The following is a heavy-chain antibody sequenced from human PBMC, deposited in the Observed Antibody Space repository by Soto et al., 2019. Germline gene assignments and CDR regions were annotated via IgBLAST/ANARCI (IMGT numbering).Heavy chain of an antibody. CDR2: IYGGGTP. J-gene: IGHJ4*02. V-gene: IGHV3-53*01. CDR1: GFTVSSKY. D-gene: IGHD2-2*01. Sequence: EVQLVESGGGLIQPGGSLRLSCAASGFTVSSKYMTWVSQAPGKGLEWVSVIYGGGTPYYADSVKGRFTISRDNSKNTLYLQMNSLRAEDTVVYSCVNTTCWPGFDFWGQGTLVTVSS. CDR3: VNTTCWPGFDF.